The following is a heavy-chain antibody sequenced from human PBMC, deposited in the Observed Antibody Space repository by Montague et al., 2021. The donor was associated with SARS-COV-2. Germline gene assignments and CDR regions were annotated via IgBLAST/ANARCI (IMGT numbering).Heavy chain of an antibody. Sequence: SETRSLTCAVSRGSFSNYYWTWIRQSPGKGLEWIGEINQGGAPNYTPSLKSRVTIPLDTSKKQISLKLNSVTVADTAVFFCARGRPVQGSFRHFDSISSGALDIWAQGSLVIVSS. J-gene: IGHJ3*02. CDR3: ARGRPVQGSFRHFDSISSGALDI. CDR2: INQGGAP. V-gene: IGHV4-34*01. CDR1: RGSFSNYY. D-gene: IGHD3-9*01.